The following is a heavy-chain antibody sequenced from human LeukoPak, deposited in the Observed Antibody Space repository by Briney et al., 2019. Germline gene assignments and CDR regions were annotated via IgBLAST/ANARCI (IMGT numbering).Heavy chain of an antibody. D-gene: IGHD3-16*01. CDR2: IYYSGTT. V-gene: IGHV4-59*01. CDR1: GGSLDSFY. J-gene: IGHJ4*02. Sequence: PSYTLSLTCTVSGGSLDSFYWSWIRQPPAKGLEYIGYIYYSGTTNYDPPLKSRVTISVEMCENQFSLKLISVTAAETAVYFCVREPPGKGALDFWGQGTLVTVSS. CDR3: VREPPGKGALDF.